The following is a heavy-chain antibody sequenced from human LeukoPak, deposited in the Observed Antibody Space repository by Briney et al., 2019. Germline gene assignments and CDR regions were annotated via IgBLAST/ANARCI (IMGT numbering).Heavy chain of an antibody. J-gene: IGHJ4*03. V-gene: IGHV4-34*01. CDR2: INHRGGT. Sequence: SETLSLTCAVYGGSFSTYYWSWIRQSPGKGLEWIAEINHRGGTNYNPSVKSRVTISVDTSKNQFSLKVNSLTAADTAVYYCARGATISETGYFDYWGQGALVTVSS. CDR1: GGSFSTYY. D-gene: IGHD1-1*01. CDR3: ARGATISETGYFDY.